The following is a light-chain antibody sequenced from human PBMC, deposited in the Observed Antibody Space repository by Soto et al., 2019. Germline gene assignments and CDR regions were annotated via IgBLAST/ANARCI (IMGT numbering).Light chain of an antibody. CDR3: AAWDDSLNGQGV. J-gene: IGLJ3*02. CDR1: NSNIGSNA. V-gene: IGLV1-44*01. Sequence: QSVLTQPPSASGTPGQRVTISCSGSNSNIGSNAVNWYQQLPGTAPKLLIYSNNQRPSGVPDRFSGSKSGTSASLAISGLQSEDEADYYCAAWDDSLNGQGVFGGGTQLTVL. CDR2: SNN.